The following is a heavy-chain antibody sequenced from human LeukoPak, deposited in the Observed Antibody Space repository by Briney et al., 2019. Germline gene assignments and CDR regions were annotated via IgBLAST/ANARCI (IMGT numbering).Heavy chain of an antibody. J-gene: IGHJ3*02. V-gene: IGHV3-23*01. Sequence: GGSLRLSCAASGFTFSSYAMSWVRQAPGKGLEWVSGISGSGDSAFYPDSEKGRFTISRDNSKKTLYLQVNSLRGEDTAVYYCAKFGCSVYRYAFDIWGQGTMVTVSS. CDR3: AKFGCSVYRYAFDI. CDR2: ISGSGDSA. CDR1: GFTFSSYA. D-gene: IGHD5/OR15-5a*01.